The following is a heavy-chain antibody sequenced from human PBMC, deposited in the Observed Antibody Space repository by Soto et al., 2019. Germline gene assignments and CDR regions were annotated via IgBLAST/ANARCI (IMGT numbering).Heavy chain of an antibody. CDR1: GYTLSLYA. CDR2: ITPDNGNT. Sequence: ASVKVSCKASGYTLSLYAIQWVRQAPGQSLEWMGGITPDNGNTYFSQKFQGRVTVTRDTSASTAYMELSSLTSEDTAVYYCAREPRSAVYFDEWGLGSLVAFSS. V-gene: IGHV1-3*01. CDR3: AREPRSAVYFDE. J-gene: IGHJ4*02.